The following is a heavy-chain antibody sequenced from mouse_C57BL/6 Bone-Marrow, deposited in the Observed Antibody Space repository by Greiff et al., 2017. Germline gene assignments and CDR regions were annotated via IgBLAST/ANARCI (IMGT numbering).Heavy chain of an antibody. CDR3: ARALDWVYAMDY. CDR1: GFTFSSYA. CDR2: ISDGGSYT. J-gene: IGHJ4*01. D-gene: IGHD4-1*01. Sequence: EVMLVESGGGLVKPGGSLKLSCAASGFTFSSYAMSWVRQTPEKRLEWVATISDGGSYTYYPDNVKGRFTISRDNAKNNLYLQMSNLKSEDTAMYYCARALDWVYAMDYWGQGTSVTVSS. V-gene: IGHV5-4*03.